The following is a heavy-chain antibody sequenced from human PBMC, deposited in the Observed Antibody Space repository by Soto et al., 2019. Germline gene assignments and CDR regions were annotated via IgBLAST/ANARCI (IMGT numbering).Heavy chain of an antibody. CDR3: ARGGGVGVAGSAAFDM. CDR2: INPATGAA. J-gene: IGHJ3*02. Sequence: QLHLVQSGAVVKKPGASVTVSCSASGYPVTAYYMHWVRQAPGRGLEWMGGINPATGAAKYTQTFQGRVNMTRDVYTSTVFMELSGLTYEDTAVFYCARGGGVGVAGSAAFDMWGQGTLVTVSS. CDR1: GYPVTAYY. D-gene: IGHD3-3*01. V-gene: IGHV1-2*02.